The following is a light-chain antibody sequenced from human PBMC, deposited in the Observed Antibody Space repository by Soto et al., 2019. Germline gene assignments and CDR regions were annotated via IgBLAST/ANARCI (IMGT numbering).Light chain of an antibody. Sequence: EIVMTQSPVTLSASPGERVTLSCRASQSVNINLAWYQQRPGQAPRVLIYGASNRASDIPDRFSGSGSGTDFTLTISSLEPDDFALYYCQQYKDWPPLTFGGGTRVEIK. V-gene: IGKV3D-15*01. CDR1: QSVNIN. CDR2: GAS. J-gene: IGKJ4*01. CDR3: QQYKDWPPLT.